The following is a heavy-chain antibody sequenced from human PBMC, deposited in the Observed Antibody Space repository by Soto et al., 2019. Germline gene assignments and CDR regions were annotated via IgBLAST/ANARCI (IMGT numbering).Heavy chain of an antibody. CDR3: ARERGYGDYDSGY. CDR2: ISAYNDNT. D-gene: IGHD4-17*01. V-gene: IGHV1-18*01. J-gene: IGHJ4*02. Sequence: QVQLAQSGAEVKKPGASVKVSCKASGYTFTSYGISWVRLAPGQGLEWMGWISAYNDNTNYAQTLQCIVTMTTDTPTSTAYMELMSLRSDDTAVYYCARERGYGDYDSGYWGQGTLVTVSS. CDR1: GYTFTSYG.